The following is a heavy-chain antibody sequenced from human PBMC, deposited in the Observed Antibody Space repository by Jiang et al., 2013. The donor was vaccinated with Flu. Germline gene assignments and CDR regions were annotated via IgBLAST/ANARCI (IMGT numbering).Heavy chain of an antibody. Sequence: NTNTGNPTYAQGFTGRFVFSLDTSVSTAYLQICSLKAEDTAVYYCARVEADGHFDYWGQGTLVTVSS. J-gene: IGHJ4*02. CDR3: ARVEADGHFDY. CDR2: NTNTGNP. D-gene: IGHD5-24*01. V-gene: IGHV7-4-1*01.